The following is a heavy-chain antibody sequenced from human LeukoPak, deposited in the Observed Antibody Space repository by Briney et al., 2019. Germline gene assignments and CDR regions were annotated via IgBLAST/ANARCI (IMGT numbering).Heavy chain of an antibody. CDR2: INWNGGST. Sequence: GGSLRLSCAASGFTFDDYGMSWVRQAPGKGLEWVSGINWNGGSTGYADSVKGRFTISRDNAKYSLYLQINSLRAEDTALYYCARGYYYDSSGYYYWDYFDYWGQGTLVTVSS. CDR3: ARGYYYDSSGYYYWDYFDY. CDR1: GFTFDDYG. J-gene: IGHJ4*02. V-gene: IGHV3-20*04. D-gene: IGHD3-22*01.